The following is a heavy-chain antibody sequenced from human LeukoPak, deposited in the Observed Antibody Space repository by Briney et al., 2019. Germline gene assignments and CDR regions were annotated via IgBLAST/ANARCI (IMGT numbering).Heavy chain of an antibody. Sequence: SQTLSLTXTDSGGSISSGSYHWIWIRQPAGNGLEWIGRTYTSSCTNYNPSLKSRVTISVDSSKKQFSLKLSSVTAADTAVYYCARGYGEYGWGQGTLVTVSS. CDR3: ARGYGEYG. D-gene: IGHD4-17*01. CDR2: TYTSSCT. J-gene: IGHJ4*02. CDR1: GGSISSGSYH. V-gene: IGHV4-61*02.